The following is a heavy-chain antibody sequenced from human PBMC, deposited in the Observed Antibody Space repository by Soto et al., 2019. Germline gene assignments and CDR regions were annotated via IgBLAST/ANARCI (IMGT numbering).Heavy chain of an antibody. CDR2: INSDGSST. CDR3: VREYYDFWSGPNWFDL. V-gene: IGHV3-74*01. Sequence: PGGSLRLSCAASGFTFSSYWMHWVRQAPGKGLVWVSRINSDGSSTSYADSVKGRFTISRDNAKNTLYLQMNSLRAEDTAVYYCVREYYDFWSGPNWFDLWGQGTLVTVSS. J-gene: IGHJ5*02. CDR1: GFTFSSYW. D-gene: IGHD3-3*01.